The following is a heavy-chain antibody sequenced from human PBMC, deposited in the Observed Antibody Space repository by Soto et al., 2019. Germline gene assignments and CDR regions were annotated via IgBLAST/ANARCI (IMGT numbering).Heavy chain of an antibody. CDR1: GGSISSGDYY. CDR2: IYYSGST. CDR3: ARWCRGSRQGFDP. V-gene: IGHV4-31*03. Sequence: QVQLQESGPGLVKPSQTLSLTCTVSGGSISSGDYYWSWIRQHPGKGLEWIGYIYYSGSTYYNPSLKSRVTISVYTSKNQFALKLSSVAASDTAVDYCARWCRGSRQGFDPWGQGTLVTVSS. D-gene: IGHD2-8*01. J-gene: IGHJ5*02.